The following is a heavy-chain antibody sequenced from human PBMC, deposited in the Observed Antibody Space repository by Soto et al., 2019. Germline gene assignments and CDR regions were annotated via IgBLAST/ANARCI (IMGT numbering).Heavy chain of an antibody. Sequence: WTWIRQPPGTGLEWIGEIHNSGSTNYNPSLKSRVTISVDTSKNQFSLKLTSVTAADTAVYYCARDKLTGLFAYWGQGTLVTVSS. V-gene: IGHV4-34*01. D-gene: IGHD2-8*02. J-gene: IGHJ4*02. CDR3: ARDKLTGLFAY. CDR2: IHNSGST.